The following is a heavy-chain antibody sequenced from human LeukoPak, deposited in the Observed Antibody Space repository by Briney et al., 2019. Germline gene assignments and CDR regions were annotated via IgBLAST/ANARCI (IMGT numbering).Heavy chain of an antibody. J-gene: IGHJ4*02. D-gene: IGHD5-18*01. CDR2: VHYLGNT. CDR1: GGSVTTSNYF. Sequence: SETLSLTCDVSGGSVTTSNYFWGWIRQPPGKGLEWIGNVHYLGNTYYTYYNPSLKSRVTILVDTSKNQFSLNLISVTAADTAVYYCATRSGYTYGFDFWGQGTLVTVSS. CDR3: ATRSGYTYGFDF. V-gene: IGHV4-39*01.